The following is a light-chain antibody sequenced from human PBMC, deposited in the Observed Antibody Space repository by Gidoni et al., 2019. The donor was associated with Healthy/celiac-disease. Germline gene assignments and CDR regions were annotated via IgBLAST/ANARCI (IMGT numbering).Light chain of an antibody. V-gene: IGKV1-5*03. J-gene: IGKJ1*01. CDR2: KAS. CDR1: QSISSW. Sequence: DIQMTQSPSTLSASVRDRVPITCRASQSISSWFAWYQQKPGRDPKLLIYKASSLESGVPSRFSSSGSGTEFTLTISSLQPDDFATYYCQQYNSYSPWTFGQXTKVEIK. CDR3: QQYNSYSPWT.